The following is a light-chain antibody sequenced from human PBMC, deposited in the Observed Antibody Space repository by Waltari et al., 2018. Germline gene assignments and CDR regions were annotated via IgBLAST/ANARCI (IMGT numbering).Light chain of an antibody. CDR1: QSISSW. V-gene: IGKV1-5*03. J-gene: IGKJ1*01. CDR3: QTLWT. Sequence: DIQMTQSPSTLSASVGDRVTITCRASQSISSWLAWYQQKPGKAPKLLIYKASSLESGVPLRFSGSGSGTEFTLTISSLQPDDFATYYCQTLWTVGQGTKVEIK. CDR2: KAS.